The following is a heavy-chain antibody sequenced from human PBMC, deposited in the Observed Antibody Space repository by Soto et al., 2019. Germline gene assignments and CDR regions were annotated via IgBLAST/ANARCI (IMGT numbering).Heavy chain of an antibody. CDR1: GFTFSSYS. D-gene: IGHD3-16*02. J-gene: IGHJ4*02. CDR2: ISSSSSTI. V-gene: IGHV3-48*01. CDR3: ARDDSSMITFGGVIVPDYFDY. Sequence: GGSLRLSCAASGFTFSSYSMNWVRQAPGKGLEWVSYISSSSSTIYYADSVKGRFTISRDNAKNSLYLQMNSLRAEDSAVYYCARDDSSMITFGGVIVPDYFDYWGQGTLVTVSS.